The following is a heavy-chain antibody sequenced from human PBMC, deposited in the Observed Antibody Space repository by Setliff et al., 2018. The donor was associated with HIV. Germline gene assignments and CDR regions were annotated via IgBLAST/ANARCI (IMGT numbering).Heavy chain of an antibody. V-gene: IGHV3-74*01. D-gene: IGHD3-3*01. J-gene: IGHJ6*03. CDR1: GFSFSNFW. CDR3: ARDRGSGTCRGCDYMDV. Sequence: PGGSLRLSCAASGFSFSNFWMQWVRQAPREGLVCVARMDGDGKYILYADSAKGRFTISRDNAKNTLYLQMNSLRDEDTAVYYCARDRGSGTCRGCDYMDVWGKGTTVTV. CDR2: MDGDGKYI.